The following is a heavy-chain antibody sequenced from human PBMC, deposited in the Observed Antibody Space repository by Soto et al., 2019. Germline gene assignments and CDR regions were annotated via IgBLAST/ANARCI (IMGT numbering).Heavy chain of an antibody. Sequence: SGKVSCKASGGTFSSNPISWMRQAPGQGLEWMGGTIPSFGAGSYAQRFQGRLTITAAKSTITAYMELSRLRPEDTAVYYCERRRTSGYNRYFDSWGQGTLVTVSS. CDR1: GGTFSSNP. CDR3: ERRRTSGYNRYFDS. J-gene: IGHJ4*02. CDR2: TIPSFGAG. V-gene: IGHV1-69*06. D-gene: IGHD5-12*01.